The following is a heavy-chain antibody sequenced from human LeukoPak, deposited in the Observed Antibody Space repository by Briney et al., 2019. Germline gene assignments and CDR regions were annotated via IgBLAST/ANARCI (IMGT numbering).Heavy chain of an antibody. V-gene: IGHV4-59*12. CDR2: IYYSGGT. J-gene: IGHJ4*02. Sequence: PSETLSLTCTVSGGSISSYYWSWIRQPPGKGLEWIGYIYYSGGTNYNPSLKSRVTISVDTSKNHFSLKLSSVTAADTAVYYCARLGMITFGGVIAKDYFDYWGQGTLVTVSS. D-gene: IGHD3-16*02. CDR3: ARLGMITFGGVIAKDYFDY. CDR1: GGSISSYY.